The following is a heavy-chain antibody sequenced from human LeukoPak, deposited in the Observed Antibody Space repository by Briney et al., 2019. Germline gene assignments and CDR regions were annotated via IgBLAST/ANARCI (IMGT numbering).Heavy chain of an antibody. V-gene: IGHV4-34*01. J-gene: IGHJ3*02. Sequence: PSETLSLTCAVYGGSFSGYYWSWIRQPPGKGLEWIGEINHSGSTNYNPSLKSRVTISVDTSKNQFSLKLSSVTAADTATYYCARDATTTWAFDIWGQGTMVTVSS. CDR2: INHSGST. CDR3: ARDATTTWAFDI. CDR1: GGSFSGYY. D-gene: IGHD2-2*01.